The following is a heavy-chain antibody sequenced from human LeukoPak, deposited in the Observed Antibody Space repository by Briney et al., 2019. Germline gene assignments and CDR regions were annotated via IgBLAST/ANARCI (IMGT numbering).Heavy chain of an antibody. CDR3: NRARGYSYGYIDY. J-gene: IGHJ4*02. V-gene: IGHV3-49*04. Sequence: GGSLRLSCTASGFSFGDYAMSWVRQAPGKGLQWVGFIRSKAYGGTPEYAASVEGRFTISRDDSKSIVYLQMNSLKTEDTGVYYCNRARGYSYGYIDYWGQGTLVTVSS. D-gene: IGHD5-18*01. CDR1: GFSFGDYA. CDR2: IRSKAYGGTP.